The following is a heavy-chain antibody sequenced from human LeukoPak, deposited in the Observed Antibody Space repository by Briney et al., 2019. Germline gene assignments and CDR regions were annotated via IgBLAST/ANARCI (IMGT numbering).Heavy chain of an antibody. V-gene: IGHV3-21*04. CDR2: ISSSSSYI. J-gene: IGHJ4*02. Sequence: GGSLRLSCAASGFTFSSYGIHWVRQAPGKGLEWVSSISSSSSYIYYADSVKGRFTISRDNAKNSLYLQMNSLRAEDTALYYCAKGLERESRLDSWGQGTLVTVSS. CDR3: AKGLERESRLDS. CDR1: GFTFSSYG. D-gene: IGHD1-1*01.